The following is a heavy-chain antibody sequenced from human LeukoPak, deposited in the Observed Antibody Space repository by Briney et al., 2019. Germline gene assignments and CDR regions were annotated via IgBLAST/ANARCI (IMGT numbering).Heavy chain of an antibody. CDR3: AKLKVFGSGSWDY. J-gene: IGHJ4*02. CDR1: GFTFSSYG. D-gene: IGHD3-10*01. CDR2: ISYDGSKK. V-gene: IGHV3-30*18. Sequence: GGSLRLSCAASGFTFSSYGMHWVRQAPGKGLEWVAIISYDGSKKYYADSVKGRFTISRDNSKNTLYLQMNSLRVEDTATYYCAKLKVFGSGSWDYWGQGSLVTVSS.